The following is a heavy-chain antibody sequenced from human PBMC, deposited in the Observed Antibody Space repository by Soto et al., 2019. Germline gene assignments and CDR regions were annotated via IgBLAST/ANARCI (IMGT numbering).Heavy chain of an antibody. CDR1: GGTFSSYA. D-gene: IGHD2-8*01. J-gene: IGHJ6*02. Sequence: SVKVSCKASGGTFSSYAISWVRQAPGQGLEWMGGIIPIFGTANYAQKFQGRVTITADESTSTAYMELSSLRSEDTAVYYCARGSVRYCTNGVSYPPRLWYYGMDVWGQGTTVTVSS. CDR2: IIPIFGTA. V-gene: IGHV1-69*13. CDR3: ARGSVRYCTNGVSYPPRLWYYGMDV.